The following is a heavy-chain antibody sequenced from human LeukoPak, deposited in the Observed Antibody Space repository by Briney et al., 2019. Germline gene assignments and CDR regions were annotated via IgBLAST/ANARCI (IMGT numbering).Heavy chain of an antibody. CDR3: GYSGYDFPFDY. V-gene: IGHV3-30*02. CDR1: GFTFSSYG. CDR2: IWHDGSNK. J-gene: IGHJ4*02. Sequence: PGGSLRLSCAASGFTFSSYGMHWVRQAPGKGLEWVASIWHDGSNKYYADSVKGRFTISRHNSRNTLYLQMNSLRAEDTAVYYCGYSGYDFPFDYWGQGTLVTVSS. D-gene: IGHD5-12*01.